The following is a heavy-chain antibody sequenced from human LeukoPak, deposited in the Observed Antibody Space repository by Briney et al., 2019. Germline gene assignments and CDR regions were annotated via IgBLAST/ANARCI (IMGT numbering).Heavy chain of an antibody. D-gene: IGHD1-26*01. CDR3: ATRLIVGPTFGAFDI. CDR2: ISAGGDIT. Sequence: PGGSLRLSCAASGFTFRTFPMGWVRQAPGKGLEWVSAISAGGDITFYSDSVRGRFTISRDNSKNTLYLQMNSLRAEDTAVYYCATRLIVGPTFGAFDIWGQGTMVTVSS. J-gene: IGHJ3*02. V-gene: IGHV3-23*01. CDR1: GFTFRTFP.